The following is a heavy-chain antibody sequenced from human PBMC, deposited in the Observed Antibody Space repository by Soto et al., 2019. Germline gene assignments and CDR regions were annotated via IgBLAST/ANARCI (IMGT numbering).Heavy chain of an antibody. CDR3: ARGQSSGWYSDY. Sequence: SVKVSCKASGGTFSSYTISWVRQAPGQGLEWMGRIIPILGIANYAQKFQGRVTITADKSTSTAYMELSSLRSEDTAVYYCARGQSSGWYSDYWGQGTLVTVSS. D-gene: IGHD6-19*01. V-gene: IGHV1-69*02. CDR1: GGTFSSYT. CDR2: IIPILGIA. J-gene: IGHJ4*02.